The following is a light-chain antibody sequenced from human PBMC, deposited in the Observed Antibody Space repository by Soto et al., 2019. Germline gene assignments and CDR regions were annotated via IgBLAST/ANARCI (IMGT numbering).Light chain of an antibody. Sequence: EIVMTQSPATLSVSPGERATLSCRASQSVSSNLAWYQQKPGQAPRLLIYGASTRVTGIPARFSGSGSGTDFTLTLSSLEPEDFAVYYCQQRAGSSTFGQGTRLEIK. CDR3: QQRAGSST. J-gene: IGKJ5*01. CDR1: QSVSSN. CDR2: GAS. V-gene: IGKV3D-15*01.